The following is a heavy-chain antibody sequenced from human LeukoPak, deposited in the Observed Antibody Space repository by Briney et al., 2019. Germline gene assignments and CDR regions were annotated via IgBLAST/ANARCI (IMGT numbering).Heavy chain of an antibody. CDR1: GYSISSGYY. V-gene: IGHV4-38-2*02. CDR3: ARAVVVPAAINGWFDP. J-gene: IGHJ5*02. D-gene: IGHD2-2*02. Sequence: SETLSLTCTVSGYSISSGYYWGWIRQPPGKGLEWIGSIYHSGSTYYNPSLKSRVTISVDTSKNQFSLKLSSVTAADTAVYYCARAVVVPAAINGWFDPWGQRTLVTVSS. CDR2: IYHSGST.